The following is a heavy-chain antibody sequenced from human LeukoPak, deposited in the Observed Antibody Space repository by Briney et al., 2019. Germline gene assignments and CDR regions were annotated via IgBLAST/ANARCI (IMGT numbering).Heavy chain of an antibody. CDR3: ARDLAAAGLDY. Sequence: ASVKVSCKASGGTFSSYAISWVRQAPGQGLEWMGGIIPIFGTANYAQKFQGRVTITADKSTSTAYMELSRLRSEDTAVYYCARDLAAAGLDYWGQGTLVTVSS. CDR1: GGTFSSYA. V-gene: IGHV1-69*06. D-gene: IGHD6-13*01. J-gene: IGHJ4*02. CDR2: IIPIFGTA.